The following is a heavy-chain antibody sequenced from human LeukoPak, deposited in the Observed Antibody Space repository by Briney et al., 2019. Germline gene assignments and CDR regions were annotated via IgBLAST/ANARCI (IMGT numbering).Heavy chain of an antibody. CDR3: AKDSVLLDLYYYYMDV. V-gene: IGHV3-30*18. J-gene: IGHJ6*03. CDR1: GFTFSSYG. Sequence: PGGSLRLSCAASGFTFSSYGMHWVRQAPGKGLEWVAVISYDGSNKYYADSVKGRFTISRDNSKNTLYLQMNSLRAEDTAVYYCAKDSVLLDLYYYYMDVWGKGTTVTVSS. CDR2: ISYDGSNK. D-gene: IGHD3-10*01.